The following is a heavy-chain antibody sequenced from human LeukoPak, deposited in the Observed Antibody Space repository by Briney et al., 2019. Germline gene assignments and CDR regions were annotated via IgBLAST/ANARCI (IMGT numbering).Heavy chain of an antibody. CDR3: ARDDIVVVPAALRKFDP. D-gene: IGHD2-2*01. CDR1: GGTFSSYA. CDR2: IIPIFGTA. Sequence: SVKVSCKASGGTFSSYAISWARQAPGQGLEWMGGIIPIFGTANYAQKFQGRVTITADESTSTAYMELSSLRSEDTAVYYCARDDIVVVPAALRKFDPWGQGTLVTVSS. J-gene: IGHJ5*02. V-gene: IGHV1-69*13.